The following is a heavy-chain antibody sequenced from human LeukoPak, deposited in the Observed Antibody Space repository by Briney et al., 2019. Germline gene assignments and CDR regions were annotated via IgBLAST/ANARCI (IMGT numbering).Heavy chain of an antibody. V-gene: IGHV3-23*01. CDR3: AKRRYSSSWEADY. CDR1: GFTFSSYA. J-gene: IGHJ4*02. CDR2: ISGSGGST. Sequence: GGSLRLSCAAPGFTFSSYAMSWVRQAPGKGLEWVSAISGSGGSTYYADSVKGRFTISRDNSKNTLYLQMNSLRAEDTAVYYCAKRRYSSSWEADYWGQGTLVTVSS. D-gene: IGHD6-13*01.